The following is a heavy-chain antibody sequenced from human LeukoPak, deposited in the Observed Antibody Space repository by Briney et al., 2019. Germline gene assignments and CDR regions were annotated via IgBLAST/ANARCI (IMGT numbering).Heavy chain of an antibody. Sequence: GGSRRLSCFGSGFTFSNYWMTWLRQAPGEGLEWVANIKEDGSVIYYADSVRGRFTISRDNAKNSLYLQMNSLRVEDTAVYYCATGRWYGEFAGSGFDDWGQGILVTVSS. CDR1: GFTFSNYW. CDR2: IKEDGSVI. D-gene: IGHD3-10*01. V-gene: IGHV3-7*01. CDR3: ATGRWYGEFAGSGFDD. J-gene: IGHJ4*02.